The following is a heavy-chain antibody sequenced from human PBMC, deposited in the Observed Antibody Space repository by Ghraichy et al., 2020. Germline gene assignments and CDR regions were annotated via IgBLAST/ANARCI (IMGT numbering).Heavy chain of an antibody. CDR2: INHSGST. CDR1: GGSFSGYY. J-gene: IGHJ5*02. Sequence: SETLSLTCAVYGGSFSGYYWSWIRQPPGKGLEWIGEINHSGSTNYNPSLKSRVTISVDTSKNQFSLKLSSVTAADTAVYYCARRCITIFGVVTTGVNNWFDPWGQGTLVTVSS. V-gene: IGHV4-34*01. D-gene: IGHD3-3*01. CDR3: ARRCITIFGVVTTGVNNWFDP.